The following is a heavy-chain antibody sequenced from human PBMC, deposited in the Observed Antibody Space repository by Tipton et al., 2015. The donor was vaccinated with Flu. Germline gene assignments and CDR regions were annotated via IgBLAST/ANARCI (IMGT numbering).Heavy chain of an antibody. V-gene: IGHV4-34*01. CDR2: INHSGGT. Sequence: TLSLTCAVFGESFSGYYGSWIRQSPGKGLEWIGEINHSGGTNYNPSLKSRVTISLDTSKNQFSLKVNSVTAADTAVYYCAKSPLEYYFSGTRGSWFAPWGQGTPVTVSS. CDR1: GESFSGYY. J-gene: IGHJ5*02. D-gene: IGHD3-10*01. CDR3: AKSPLEYYFSGTRGSWFAP.